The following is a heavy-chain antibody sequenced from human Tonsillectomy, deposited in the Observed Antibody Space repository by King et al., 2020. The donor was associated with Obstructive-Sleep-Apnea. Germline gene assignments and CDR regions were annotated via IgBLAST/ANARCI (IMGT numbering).Heavy chain of an antibody. CDR2: IYHSGST. Sequence: QLQESGPGLVKPSETLSLICTVSGYSISSGYYWGWIRQPPGKGLEWIGSIYHSGSTYYNPSLKSRVTISADTSKNQFSLKLSSVTAADTAVYFCARDYYDSIGYSVHWGQGTMVTVSS. D-gene: IGHD3-22*01. J-gene: IGHJ3*01. CDR1: GYSISSGYY. CDR3: ARDYYDSIGYSVH. V-gene: IGHV4-38-2*02.